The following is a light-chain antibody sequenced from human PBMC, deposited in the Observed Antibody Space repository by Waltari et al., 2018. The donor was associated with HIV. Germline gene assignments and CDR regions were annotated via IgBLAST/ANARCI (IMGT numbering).Light chain of an antibody. Sequence: QSALTQPRSVSGSPGQSVTISCAGSTSNVGTYNYVSWYHHKSGAAPRLILYDVNQRPSCVPVRCSGAKSGDTASLIISGLQAEDEGDFYCCSYGGSWSFVFGGGTRVTVL. CDR1: TSNVGTYNY. CDR3: CSYGGSWSFV. CDR2: DVN. J-gene: IGLJ2*01. V-gene: IGLV2-11*01.